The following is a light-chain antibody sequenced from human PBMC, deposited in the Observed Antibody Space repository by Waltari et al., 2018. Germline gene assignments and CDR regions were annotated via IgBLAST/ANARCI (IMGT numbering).Light chain of an antibody. CDR1: ELGDKY. CDR3: QAWDTSTVV. Sequence: SYELTQPPSVSVSPGQTASITCSGDELGDKYVCWYQQKPGQSPMLVIYQDGERPSGIPERFSGSNSGNTATLTISGTQAMDEADDYCQAWDTSTVVFGGGTELTVL. J-gene: IGLJ2*01. CDR2: QDG. V-gene: IGLV3-1*01.